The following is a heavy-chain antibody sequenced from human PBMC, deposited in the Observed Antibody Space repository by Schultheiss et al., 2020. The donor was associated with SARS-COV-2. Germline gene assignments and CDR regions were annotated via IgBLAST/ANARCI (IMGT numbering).Heavy chain of an antibody. Sequence: SETLSLTCAVYGGSFSGYYWSWIRQPPGKGLEWIGEINHSGSTNYNPSLKSRVTISVDTSKNQFSLKLSSVTAADTAVYYCATVITTRFDIWGQGTMVTVAS. D-gene: IGHD3-22*01. V-gene: IGHV4-34*01. CDR3: ATVITTRFDI. J-gene: IGHJ3*02. CDR1: GGSFSGYY. CDR2: INHSGST.